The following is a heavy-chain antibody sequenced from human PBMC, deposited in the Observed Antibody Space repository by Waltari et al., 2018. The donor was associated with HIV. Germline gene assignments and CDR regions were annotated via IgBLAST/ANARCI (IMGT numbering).Heavy chain of an antibody. D-gene: IGHD3-3*02. J-gene: IGHJ4*02. Sequence: DVHLVETGGGLVQPGGSLRLSCAASGFIFNNYWMHWVRQVPGKGLVWVSRVSSDGNTTTSADAVKGRFTVSRDNAKNTLYLQMNSLRAEDTAIYYCVRQYNISRYFDYWGQGTLVTVSS. CDR3: VRQYNISRYFDY. V-gene: IGHV3-74*01. CDR2: VSSDGNTT. CDR1: GFIFNNYW.